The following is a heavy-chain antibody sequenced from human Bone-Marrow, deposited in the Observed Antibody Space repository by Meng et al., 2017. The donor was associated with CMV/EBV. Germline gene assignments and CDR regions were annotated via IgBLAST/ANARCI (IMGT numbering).Heavy chain of an antibody. Sequence: GESLKISCAASGFTFTTFSVHWVRQAPGKGLEWVADISYDGNDKYYADSVKGRFTISRDNSKNTLYLQMNSLGAEDSAVYFCAREGYTLGRFGAFDIWGQGTMVTVSS. CDR2: ISYDGNDK. J-gene: IGHJ3*02. CDR3: AREGYTLGRFGAFDI. D-gene: IGHD2-2*02. V-gene: IGHV3-30*04. CDR1: GFTFTTFS.